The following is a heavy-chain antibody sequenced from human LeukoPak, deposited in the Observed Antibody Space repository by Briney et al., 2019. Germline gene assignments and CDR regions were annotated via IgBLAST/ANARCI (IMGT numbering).Heavy chain of an antibody. CDR2: ISSSSSYI. D-gene: IGHD3-22*01. V-gene: IGHV3-21*01. J-gene: IGHJ4*02. Sequence: PGGSLRLSCAASGSTFSSYSMNWVRQAPGKGLEWVSSISSSSSYIYYADSVKGRFTISRDNAKNSLYLQMNSLRAEDTAVYYCARDEGNYYDSSGYCPDYWGQGTLVTVSS. CDR1: GSTFSSYS. CDR3: ARDEGNYYDSSGYCPDY.